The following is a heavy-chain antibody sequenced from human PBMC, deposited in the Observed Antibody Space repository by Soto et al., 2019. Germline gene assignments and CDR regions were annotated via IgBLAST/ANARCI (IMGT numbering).Heavy chain of an antibody. CDR3: AREDTYGLYVDY. CDR2: IKQAGSER. CDR1: GFTFSRHW. J-gene: IGHJ4*02. Sequence: EVQLVESGGGLVQPGGSQRLSCAASGFTFSRHWMTWVRQAPGKGLEWVANIKQAGSERYYVDSLKGRFSISRDNAENSLSLQMTGLRGEDTAVYYCAREDTYGLYVDYWGQGNLVTVSS. V-gene: IGHV3-7*01. D-gene: IGHD5-18*01.